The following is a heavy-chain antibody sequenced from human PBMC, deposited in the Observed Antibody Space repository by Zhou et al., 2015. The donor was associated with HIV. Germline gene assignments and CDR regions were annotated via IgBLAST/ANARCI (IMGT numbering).Heavy chain of an antibody. Sequence: QVLLVQSGAEVKKPGSSVKVSCEASGGTFSNYAVSWVRQAPGQGLEWMGGIIPVFGTATYAQKFQGRVTITADRSTSTAYMDLRSLRSEDTAVYYCARDRGGATRPDWRYFDLWGRGTLVTVSS. CDR3: ARDRGGATRPDWRYFDL. CDR2: IIPVFGTA. V-gene: IGHV1-69*06. D-gene: IGHD6-6*01. CDR1: GGTFSNYA. J-gene: IGHJ2*01.